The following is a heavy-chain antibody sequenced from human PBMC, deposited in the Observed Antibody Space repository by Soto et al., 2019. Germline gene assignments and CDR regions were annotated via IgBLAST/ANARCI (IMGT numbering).Heavy chain of an antibody. CDR3: ARVSGMTTVTPIYYYGMDV. J-gene: IGHJ6*02. Sequence: ASETPSLTCTVSGGSIRSGDYYRSWIRQPPGKGLEWIGYIYYSGSTYYNPSLKSRVTISVDTSKNQFSLKLSSVTAADTAVYYCARVSGMTTVTPIYYYGMDVWGQGTTVTVSS. CDR1: GGSIRSGDYY. V-gene: IGHV4-30-4*01. D-gene: IGHD4-4*01. CDR2: IYYSGST.